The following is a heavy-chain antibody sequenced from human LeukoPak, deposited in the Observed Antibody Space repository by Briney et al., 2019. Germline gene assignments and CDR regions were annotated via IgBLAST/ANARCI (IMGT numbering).Heavy chain of an antibody. D-gene: IGHD3-22*01. Sequence: SETLSLSCIVSGGSIDRSPYYWAWIRQPPGKGLEWIGSIYFSGVTHYNPSLKSRVYMSLDMSKNQFSLKLSSVTAADTAVYYCARHPYDSRALDYWGQGTLVTVSS. CDR2: IYFSGVT. CDR3: ARHPYDSRALDY. V-gene: IGHV4-39*01. CDR1: GGSIDRSPYY. J-gene: IGHJ4*02.